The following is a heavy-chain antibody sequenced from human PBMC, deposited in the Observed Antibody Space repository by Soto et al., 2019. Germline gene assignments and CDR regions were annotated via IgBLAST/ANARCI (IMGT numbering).Heavy chain of an antibody. J-gene: IGHJ4*02. V-gene: IGHV1-58*02. Sequence: QIQLVQSGPEVKKPGTSVKVSCKASGFTFSTSAMKWVRQARGQHLEWIGWIVVANGNTNYAQKFQDRVTITRDMSKSTAYMEPGNLRSEDTALYYCAAAFCDYDWGIGYWGQGTLVTVSS. CDR2: IVVANGNT. D-gene: IGHD3-16*01. CDR3: AAAFCDYDWGIGY. CDR1: GFTFSTSA.